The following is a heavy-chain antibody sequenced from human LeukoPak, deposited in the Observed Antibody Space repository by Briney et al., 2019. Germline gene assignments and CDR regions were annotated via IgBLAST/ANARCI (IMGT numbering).Heavy chain of an antibody. CDR2: IYHSGST. CDR1: GYSISSGYY. D-gene: IGHD3-16*02. Sequence: SETLSLTCAVSGYSISSGYYWGWIRQPPGKGLEWIGSIYHSGSTYYNPSLKSRVTISVDTSKNQFSLKLSTVTAADTAVYYCARHITFGGVIVLFDYWGQGTLATVSS. J-gene: IGHJ4*02. V-gene: IGHV4-38-2*01. CDR3: ARHITFGGVIVLFDY.